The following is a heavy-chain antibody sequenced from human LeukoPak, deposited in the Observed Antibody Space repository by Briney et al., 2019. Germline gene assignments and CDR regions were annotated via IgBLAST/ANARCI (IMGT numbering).Heavy chain of an antibody. CDR1: GYTFTSVD. J-gene: IGHJ6*03. CDR3: ARGRPDTSVPRTYYMDV. V-gene: IGHV1-8*01. CDR2: MSPNSGNT. Sequence: ASVKVSCKASGYTFTSVDIFWVRQATGQGLEWMGWMSPNSGNTGSAQKFQGRVTFTRDTSISTSFMELSSLRSEDTAIYYCARGRPDTSVPRTYYMDVWGKGTTVTVSS. D-gene: IGHD5-18*01.